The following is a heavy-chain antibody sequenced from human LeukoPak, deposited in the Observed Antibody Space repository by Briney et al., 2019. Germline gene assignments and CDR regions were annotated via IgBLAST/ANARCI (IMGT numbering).Heavy chain of an antibody. CDR1: GGSISSSGYY. D-gene: IGHD1-14*01. CDR3: ARHPNRSYFDY. CDR2: IYYTGST. J-gene: IGHJ4*02. V-gene: IGHV4-39*01. Sequence: KASETLSLTCTVSGGSISSSGYYWDGIRQPPGQGLEWIGAIYYTGSTYYNPSLKSRVTISGDTSKNQFSLKLTSVTAADTAVYYCARHPNRSYFDYWGQGTLVIVSS.